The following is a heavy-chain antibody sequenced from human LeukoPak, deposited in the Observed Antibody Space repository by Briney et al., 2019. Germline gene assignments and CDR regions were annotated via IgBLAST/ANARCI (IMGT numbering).Heavy chain of an antibody. D-gene: IGHD6-13*01. J-gene: IGHJ4*02. CDR2: IKQDGSEK. CDR1: GFTFSNYW. CDR3: ARDFEEKKGLASGATDY. Sequence: GGSLRLSCAASGFTFSNYWMTWVRQAPGKGLEWVANIKQDGSEKYHVDSVKGRFTISRDNAKNSLYLQMNSLGAEDTAVYYCARDFEEKKGLASGATDYWGQGTLVTVSS. V-gene: IGHV3-7*01.